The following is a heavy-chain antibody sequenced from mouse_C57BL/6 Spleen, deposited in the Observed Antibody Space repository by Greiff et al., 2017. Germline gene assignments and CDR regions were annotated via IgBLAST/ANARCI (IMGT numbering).Heavy chain of an antibody. D-gene: IGHD2-4*01. CDR3: ARNEYDWDSYAMDY. J-gene: IGHJ4*01. Sequence: QVQLQQSGAELVRPGASVKLSCKASGYTFTDYYINWVKQRPGQGLEWIARIYPGSGNTYYNEKFKGKATLTAERSSSTAYMQLSSLTAEDSAVDYCARNEYDWDSYAMDYWGQGTSGTVSS. V-gene: IGHV1-76*01. CDR2: IYPGSGNT. CDR1: GYTFTDYY.